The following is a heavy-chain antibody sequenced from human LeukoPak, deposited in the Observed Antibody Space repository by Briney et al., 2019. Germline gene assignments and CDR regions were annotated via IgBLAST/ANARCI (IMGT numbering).Heavy chain of an antibody. CDR2: IYYSGST. D-gene: IGHD3-22*01. Sequence: SETPSLTCTVSGGSISSYYWSWIRQPPGKGLEWIGYIYYSGSTNYNPSLKSRVTISVDTSKNQFSLKLSSVTAADTAVYYCARGYYYDSSGYFAPDAFDIWGQGTMVTVSS. CDR3: ARGYYYDSSGYFAPDAFDI. CDR1: GGSISSYY. J-gene: IGHJ3*02. V-gene: IGHV4-59*01.